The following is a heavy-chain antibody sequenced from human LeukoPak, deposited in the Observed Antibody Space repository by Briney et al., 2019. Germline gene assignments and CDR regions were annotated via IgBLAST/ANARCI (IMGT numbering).Heavy chain of an antibody. V-gene: IGHV3-30*04. Sequence: GGSLRLSCAASGFTFSSYAMHWVRQAPGKGLEWVAVISYDGSNKYYADSVKGRFTISRDNSKNTLYLQMSSLRAEDAAVYYCARGTGLLLWFGELFSAFDIWGQGTMVTVSS. D-gene: IGHD3-10*01. J-gene: IGHJ3*02. CDR1: GFTFSSYA. CDR3: ARGTGLLLWFGELFSAFDI. CDR2: ISYDGSNK.